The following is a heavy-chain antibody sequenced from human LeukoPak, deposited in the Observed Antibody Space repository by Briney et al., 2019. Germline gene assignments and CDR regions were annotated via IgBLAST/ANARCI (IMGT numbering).Heavy chain of an antibody. Sequence: PSETLSLTCAVYGGSLSDYYWSWIRQPPGEGLEWIGYVYYSGSTTYNPSLESRVTISLDTSRIQFSLKLRSVTAADTAVYYCARVVMTTATTEGFDIWGQGTMVTVSS. D-gene: IGHD4-17*01. V-gene: IGHV4-59*01. J-gene: IGHJ3*02. CDR2: VYYSGST. CDR1: GGSLSDYY. CDR3: ARVVMTTATTEGFDI.